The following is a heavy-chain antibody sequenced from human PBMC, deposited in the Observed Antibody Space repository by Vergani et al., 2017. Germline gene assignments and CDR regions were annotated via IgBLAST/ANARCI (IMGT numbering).Heavy chain of an antibody. D-gene: IGHD5-18*01. J-gene: IGHJ4*02. CDR3: ASPRGYSYGYLGY. Sequence: QVQLQESGPGLVKPSETLSLTCAVSGYSISSGYYWGWIRQPPGKGLEWIGSIYHSGSTYYYPSLKSRVTISVDTSKNQFSLKLSSVTAADTAVYYCASPRGYSYGYLGYWGQGTLVTVSS. CDR1: GYSISSGYY. CDR2: IYHSGST. V-gene: IGHV4-38-2*01.